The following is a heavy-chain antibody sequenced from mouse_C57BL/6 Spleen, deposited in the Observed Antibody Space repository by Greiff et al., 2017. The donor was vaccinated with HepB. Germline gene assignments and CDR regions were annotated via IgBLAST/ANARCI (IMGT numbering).Heavy chain of an antibody. CDR2: IYPRSGNT. V-gene: IGHV1-81*01. D-gene: IGHD3-2*02. J-gene: IGHJ4*01. Sequence: VQLQQSGAELARPGASVKLSCKASGYTFTSYGISWVKQRTGQGLEWIGEIYPRSGNTYYNEKFKGKATLTADKSSSTAYMELRSLTSEDSAVYFCASAGQLRPPYAMDYWGQGTSVTVSS. CDR3: ASAGQLRPPYAMDY. CDR1: GYTFTSYG.